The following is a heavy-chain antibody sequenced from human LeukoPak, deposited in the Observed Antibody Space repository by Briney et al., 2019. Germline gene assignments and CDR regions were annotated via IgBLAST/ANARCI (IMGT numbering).Heavy chain of an antibody. D-gene: IGHD3-22*01. CDR2: IYYSGST. J-gene: IGHJ4*02. Sequence: SETLSLTCTVSGGSISSYYWSWIRQPPGKGLEWIGYIYYSGSTNYNPSLKSRVTISVDTSKNQFSLKLSSVTAADTAVYYCARAPPPYYYDSSGYSSPFDYWGQGTLVTVSS. V-gene: IGHV4-59*01. CDR1: GGSISSYY. CDR3: ARAPPPYYYDSSGYSSPFDY.